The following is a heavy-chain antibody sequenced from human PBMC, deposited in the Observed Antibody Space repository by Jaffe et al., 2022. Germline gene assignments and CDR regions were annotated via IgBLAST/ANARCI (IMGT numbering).Heavy chain of an antibody. D-gene: IGHD2-15*01. J-gene: IGHJ4*02. V-gene: IGHV4-59*01. CDR1: GGSISSYY. CDR3: ARSGLRCSGGSCYFFDY. CDR2: IYYSGST. Sequence: QVQLQESGPGLVKPSETLSLTCTVSGGSISSYYWSWIRQPPGKGLEWIGYIYYSGSTNYNPSLKSRVTISVDTSKNQFSLKLSSVTAADTAVYYCARSGLRCSGGSCYFFDYWGQGTLVTVSS.